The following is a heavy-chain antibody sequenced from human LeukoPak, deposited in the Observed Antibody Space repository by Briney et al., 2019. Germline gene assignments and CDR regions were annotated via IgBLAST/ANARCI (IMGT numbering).Heavy chain of an antibody. D-gene: IGHD2-15*01. CDR3: AKSCSGGSCFDY. J-gene: IGHJ4*02. CDR1: GFTSSSYA. CDR2: ISGSGGST. V-gene: IGHV3-23*01. Sequence: GESLKISCAASGFTSSSYAMSWVRQAPGKGLEWVSAISGSGGSTYYADSVKGRFTISRDNSKNTLYLQMNSLRAEDTAVYYCAKSCSGGSCFDYWGQGTLVTVSS.